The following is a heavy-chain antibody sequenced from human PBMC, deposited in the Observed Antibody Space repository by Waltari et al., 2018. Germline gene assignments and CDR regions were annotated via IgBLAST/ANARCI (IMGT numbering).Heavy chain of an antibody. CDR2: INAGNGNT. CDR1: GYTFTRYA. J-gene: IGHJ3*02. Sequence: QVQLVQSGAEVKKPGASVKVSCKASGYTFTRYAMHWVRQAPGQRLEWMGWINAGNGNTKYSQEFQGRVTITRDTSASTAYMELSSLRSEDMAVYYCARPAAAGFPPHYAFDIWGQGTMVTVSS. V-gene: IGHV1-3*03. CDR3: ARPAAAGFPPHYAFDI. D-gene: IGHD6-13*01.